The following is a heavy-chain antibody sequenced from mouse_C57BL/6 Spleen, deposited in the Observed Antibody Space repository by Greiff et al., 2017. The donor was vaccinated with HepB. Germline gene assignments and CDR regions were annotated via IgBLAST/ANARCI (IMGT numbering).Heavy chain of an antibody. CDR1: GFTFSSYA. J-gene: IGHJ3*01. D-gene: IGHD4-1*01. V-gene: IGHV5-9-1*02. Sequence: EVKVVESGEGLMKPGGSLKLSCAASGFTFSSYAMSWVRQTPEKRLEWVAYISSGGDYIYYADTVKGRFTISRDNARNTLYLQMSSLKSEDTAMYYCTRVGWDEAWFAYWGQGTLVTVSA. CDR2: ISSGGDYI. CDR3: TRVGWDEAWFAY.